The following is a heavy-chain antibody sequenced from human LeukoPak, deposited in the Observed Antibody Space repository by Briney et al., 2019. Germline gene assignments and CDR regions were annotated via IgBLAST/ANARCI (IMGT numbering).Heavy chain of an antibody. CDR1: GFTFSSYE. CDR3: ASEVLPAAPRAFDI. CDR2: ISSSGSTI. J-gene: IGHJ3*02. V-gene: IGHV3-48*03. D-gene: IGHD2-2*01. Sequence: GGSLRLSCAASGFTFSSYEMNWVRQAPGKGLEWVSYISSSGSTIYYADSVKGRFTISRDNAKNSLYLQMNSLRAEDTAVYYCASEVLPAAPRAFDIWGQGTMVTVSS.